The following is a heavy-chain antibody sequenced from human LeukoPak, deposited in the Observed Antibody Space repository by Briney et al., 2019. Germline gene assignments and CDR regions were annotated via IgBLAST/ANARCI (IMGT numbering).Heavy chain of an antibody. V-gene: IGHV4-30-2*01. J-gene: IGHJ4*02. CDR1: GGSISSGGYY. D-gene: IGHD1-26*01. Sequence: SETLSLTCTVSGGSISSGGYYWSWIRQPPGKGLEWIGYIYHSGNTYYNPSLKSRVTIPVDRSKNQFSLQLSSVTAADTAVYYCARWNSGSSHFDYWGQGTLVTVSS. CDR3: ARWNSGSSHFDY. CDR2: IYHSGNT.